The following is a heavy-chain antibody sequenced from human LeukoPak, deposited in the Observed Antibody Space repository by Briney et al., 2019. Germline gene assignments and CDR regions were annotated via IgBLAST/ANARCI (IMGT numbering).Heavy chain of an antibody. CDR2: ISYDGSHK. V-gene: IGHV3-30*04. Sequence: PGGSLRLSCAASGFTFSSYAMHWVRQAPGKGLEWVAVISYDGSHKYYADSVKGRFTISRDSSKSTLYLQMNSLRAEDTAVYYCARRLRGVSISLSGDYWGQGTLVTVSS. CDR1: GFTFSSYA. CDR3: ARRLRGVSISLSGDY. D-gene: IGHD3-3*01. J-gene: IGHJ4*02.